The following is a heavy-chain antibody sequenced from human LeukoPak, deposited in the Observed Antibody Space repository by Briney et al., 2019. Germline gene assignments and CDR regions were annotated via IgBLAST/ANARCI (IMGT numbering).Heavy chain of an antibody. CDR3: ARERSGSSAFDY. V-gene: IGHV3-48*03. J-gene: IGHJ4*02. D-gene: IGHD1-26*01. Sequence: GGSLRLSCAASGFTFSGYEMIWVRQAPGKGLEWVSYISDSGTTIYYADSVKGRFTISRDNARNSLYLQMNGLRAEDTAVYYCARERSGSSAFDYWGQGTLVTVSS. CDR1: GFTFSGYE. CDR2: ISDSGTTI.